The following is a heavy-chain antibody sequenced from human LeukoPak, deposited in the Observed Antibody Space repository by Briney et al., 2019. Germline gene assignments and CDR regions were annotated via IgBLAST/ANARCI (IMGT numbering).Heavy chain of an antibody. J-gene: IGHJ4*02. CDR3: ARDDLYSGSSLGAY. D-gene: IGHD1-26*01. CDR2: ISSSSSTI. CDR1: GFTFSSYS. V-gene: IGHV3-48*04. Sequence: GGSLRLSCAASGFTFSSYSMNWVRQAPGKGLEWVSYISSSSSTIYYADSVKGRFTISRDNAKNSLYLQMNSLRAEDTAVYYCARDDLYSGSSLGAYWGQGTLVTVSS.